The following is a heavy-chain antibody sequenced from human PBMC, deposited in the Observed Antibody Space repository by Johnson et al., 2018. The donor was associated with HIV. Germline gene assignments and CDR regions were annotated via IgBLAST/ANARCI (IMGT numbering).Heavy chain of an antibody. CDR3: AKDRVVIAAHDAFDI. J-gene: IGHJ3*02. D-gene: IGHD2-21*01. V-gene: IGHV3-30*04. CDR2: ISYDGSDK. CDR1: GFTFNSYA. Sequence: QVQLVESGGGVVQAGRSLRLSCAASGFTFNSYATHWVRQAPGKGLEWVAVISYDGSDKYYADSVKGRFTISRDNSKNTLYLQMNSLRAEDTAVYYCAKDRVVIAAHDAFDIWGQGTMVTVSS.